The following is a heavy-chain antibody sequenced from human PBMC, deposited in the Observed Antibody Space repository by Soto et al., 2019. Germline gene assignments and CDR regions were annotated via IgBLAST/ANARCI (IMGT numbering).Heavy chain of an antibody. CDR1: GFTFSSYG. CDR2: ISYDGSNK. V-gene: IGHV3-30*18. CDR3: AKDHLSPQQLPEYYGMDV. J-gene: IGHJ6*02. D-gene: IGHD6-13*01. Sequence: GGSLRLSCAASGFTFSSYGMHWVRQAPGKGLEWVAVISYDGSNKYYADSVKGRFTISRDNSKNTLYLQMNSLRAEDTAVYYCAKDHLSPQQLPEYYGMDVWGQGTTVTVSS.